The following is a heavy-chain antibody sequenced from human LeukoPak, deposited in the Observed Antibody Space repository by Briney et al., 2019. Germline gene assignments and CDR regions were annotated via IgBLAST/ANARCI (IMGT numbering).Heavy chain of an antibody. J-gene: IGHJ5*02. CDR1: GFTFSSYS. CDR3: ARDQKEQWLVQHNWFDP. D-gene: IGHD6-19*01. CDR2: ISSSSSYI. V-gene: IGHV3-21*01. Sequence: GGSLRLSCAASGFTFSSYSMNWVRQAPGKGLEWVSSISSSSSYIYYADSVKGRFTISRDNAKNSLYLQMNSLRAEDTAVYYCARDQKEQWLVQHNWFDPWGQGTLVTVSS.